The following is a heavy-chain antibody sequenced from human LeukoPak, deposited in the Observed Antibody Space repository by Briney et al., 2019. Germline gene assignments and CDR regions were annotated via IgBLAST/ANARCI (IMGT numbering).Heavy chain of an antibody. D-gene: IGHD3-3*01. CDR1: GFTFSSYA. J-gene: IGHJ4*02. V-gene: IGHV4-34*01. CDR3: ARVQGQFLESLFDFHFDY. Sequence: AGGSLRLSCAASGFTFSSYAMSWVRQAPGKGLEWIGDISYTGDTNYSPSLKSRVAISMDTSKNQFSLELTSVTAADTAIYYCARVQGQFLESLFDFHFDYWGQGTLVTVSS. CDR2: ISYTGDT.